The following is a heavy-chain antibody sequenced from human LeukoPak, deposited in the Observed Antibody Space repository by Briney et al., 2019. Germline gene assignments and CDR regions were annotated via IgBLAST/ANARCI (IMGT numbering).Heavy chain of an antibody. D-gene: IGHD3-10*01. J-gene: IGHJ4*02. CDR2: ISGSGGST. CDR3: ARAKPKNMVRGLIMRRESRYYFDY. V-gene: IGHV3-23*01. CDR1: GFTFNSYA. Sequence: GGSLRLSCAASGFTFNSYAMSWVRQAPGKGLEWGSAISGSGGSTYYADSVKGRFTISRDNSKNTLYLQMNSLRAEDTAVYYCARAKPKNMVRGLIMRRESRYYFDYWGQGTLVTVSS.